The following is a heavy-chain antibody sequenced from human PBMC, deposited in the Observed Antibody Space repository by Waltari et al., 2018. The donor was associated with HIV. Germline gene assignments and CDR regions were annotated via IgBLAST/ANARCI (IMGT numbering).Heavy chain of an antibody. Sequence: QVQLVQSGADVKKPGSTVKVSCKASGGTFSSYAINWVRQAPGQGLQWMGGIVPIFGTANYAQNFQGRLTITADESTTTAYMELSSLRSDDTAIYYCARGDINDAFHMWGQGTKVTVSS. J-gene: IGHJ3*02. CDR2: IVPIFGTA. CDR3: ARGDINDAFHM. D-gene: IGHD2-21*02. V-gene: IGHV1-69*01. CDR1: GGTFSSYA.